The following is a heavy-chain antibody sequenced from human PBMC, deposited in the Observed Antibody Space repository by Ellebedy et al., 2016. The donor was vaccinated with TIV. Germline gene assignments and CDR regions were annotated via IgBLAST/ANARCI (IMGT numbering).Heavy chain of an antibody. CDR3: VRDLRGFDY. V-gene: IGHV6-1*01. D-gene: IGHD3-9*01. Sequence: SQTLSLTCSISGDSVSNNNAAWNWIRQSPSRGLEWLGRTYYRSNWYDNYAEFLKSRITIHPDTSKNQFTLQLKSVSPEDTAVYYCVRDLRGFDYWGQGTLVTVSS. CDR1: GDSVSNNNAA. J-gene: IGHJ4*02. CDR2: TYYRSNWYD.